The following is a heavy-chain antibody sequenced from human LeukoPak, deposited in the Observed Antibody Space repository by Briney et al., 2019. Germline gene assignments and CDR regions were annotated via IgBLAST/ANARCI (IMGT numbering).Heavy chain of an antibody. CDR3: AKDFADSSWYSTFYYYGMDV. Sequence: PGRSLRLSCAASGFTFSSYGMHWVRQAPGKGLEWVAVISYDGSNKYYADSVMGRFTISRDNSKNTLYLQMNSLRAEDTAVYYCAKDFADSSWYSTFYYYGMDVWGQGTTVTVSS. V-gene: IGHV3-30*18. D-gene: IGHD6-13*01. CDR2: ISYDGSNK. J-gene: IGHJ6*02. CDR1: GFTFSSYG.